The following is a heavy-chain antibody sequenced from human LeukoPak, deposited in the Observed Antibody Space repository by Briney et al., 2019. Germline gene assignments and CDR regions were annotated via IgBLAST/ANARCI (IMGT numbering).Heavy chain of an antibody. Sequence: PGGSLRLSCAASGFTFSSYSMNWVRQAPGKGLEWVSSISSSSSYIYYADSVKGRFTISRDNAKNSLYLQMNSLRAEDTAVYYCARDPPLAVSDRDYWGQGTLVTVSS. CDR1: GFTFSSYS. D-gene: IGHD5/OR15-5a*01. J-gene: IGHJ4*02. CDR2: ISSSSSYI. CDR3: ARDPPLAVSDRDY. V-gene: IGHV3-21*01.